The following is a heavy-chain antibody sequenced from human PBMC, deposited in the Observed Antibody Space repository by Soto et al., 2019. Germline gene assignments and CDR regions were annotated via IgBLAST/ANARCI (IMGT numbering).Heavy chain of an antibody. CDR2: ISSSSSTI. CDR1: GVTFSSYS. J-gene: IGHJ4*02. V-gene: IGHV3-48*01. Sequence: PGGSLRLSCAASGVTFSSYSMNWVRQAPGKGLEWVSYISSSSSTIYYADSVKGRFTISRDNAKNSLYLQMNSLRAEDTAVYYCARASVVVPDGGSCYHCLGYWGQGTLVTVSS. D-gene: IGHD2-15*01. CDR3: ARASVVVPDGGSCYHCLGY.